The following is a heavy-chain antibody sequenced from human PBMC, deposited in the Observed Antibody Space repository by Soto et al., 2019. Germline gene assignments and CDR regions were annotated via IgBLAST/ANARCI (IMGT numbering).Heavy chain of an antibody. CDR1: GFPFSDLY. D-gene: IGHD1-26*01. Sequence: EVQVVESGGGLVQPGGSLRLSCAASGFPFSDLYIYWVRQAPGKGLEWVARIRNKANYYTTDYAASVKGRFTISRDDSKNSVYLQMNSLKTEDTAVYYCLIVGGTRTWGQGTLFSVSS. V-gene: IGHV3-72*01. CDR2: IRNKANYYTT. CDR3: LIVGGTRT. J-gene: IGHJ5*02.